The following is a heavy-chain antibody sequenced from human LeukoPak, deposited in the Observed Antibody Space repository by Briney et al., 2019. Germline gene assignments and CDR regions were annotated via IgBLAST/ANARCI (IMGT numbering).Heavy chain of an antibody. CDR2: MNPNSGNT. J-gene: IGHJ5*02. CDR1: GYTFTSYD. CDR3: ARDNRFTIFGENWFDP. D-gene: IGHD3-3*01. V-gene: IGHV1-8*01. Sequence: ASVKVSCKASGYTFTSYDINWVRQATGQGLEWMGWMNPNSGNTGYAQKFQGRVTMTRNTSISTAYMELSSLRSEDTAVYYCARDNRFTIFGENWFDPWGQGTLVTVSS.